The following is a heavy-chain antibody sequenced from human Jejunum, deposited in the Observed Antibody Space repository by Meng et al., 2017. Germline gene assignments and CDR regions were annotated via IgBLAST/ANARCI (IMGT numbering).Heavy chain of an antibody. CDR3: ARESNYYGTGSPFDY. J-gene: IGHJ4*02. CDR2: INPSDGRS. D-gene: IGHD3-10*01. Sequence: ASVKVSCKASGYILTNYYIHWVRQAPGQGLEWMGRINPSDGRSIDAEKFQGRVTMTRDTSTSTIYMELSSLRSGDTAIYYCARESNYYGTGSPFDYWGQGTLVTVSS. CDR1: GYILTNYY. V-gene: IGHV1-46*01.